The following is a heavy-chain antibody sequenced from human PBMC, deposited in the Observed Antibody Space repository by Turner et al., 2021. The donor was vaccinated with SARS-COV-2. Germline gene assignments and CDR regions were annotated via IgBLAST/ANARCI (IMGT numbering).Heavy chain of an antibody. CDR3: ARYLVAYVIDV. Sequence: EVQLVEYGGGLVQPGGSMRLSCASSGLTVSTNYSSWVRQAPGKGLEWVSVIYSGVSTDYSYSVKGRFTIYRHNSKNTLYLQMNSLRAEDTAVDHCARYLVAYVIDVWGQGTTVTVSS. D-gene: IGHD2-15*01. V-gene: IGHV3-53*04. J-gene: IGHJ6*02. CDR2: IYSGVST. CDR1: GLTVSTNY.